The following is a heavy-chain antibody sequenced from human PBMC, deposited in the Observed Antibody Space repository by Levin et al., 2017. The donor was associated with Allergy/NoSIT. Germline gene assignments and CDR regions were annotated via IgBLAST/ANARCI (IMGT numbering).Heavy chain of an antibody. Sequence: ASVKVSCKASGFTFTTSSIHWVRQAPGQRLEWMGWIDAGNGRTKYSQIFQGRFTITRDTYASTAYMELSSLRFEDTAVYYCARGRGVGTGLPYYFDFWGQGTLVTVSS. CDR2: IDAGNGRT. J-gene: IGHJ4*02. D-gene: IGHD2-8*02. V-gene: IGHV1-3*01. CDR3: ARGRGVGTGLPYYFDF. CDR1: GFTFTTSS.